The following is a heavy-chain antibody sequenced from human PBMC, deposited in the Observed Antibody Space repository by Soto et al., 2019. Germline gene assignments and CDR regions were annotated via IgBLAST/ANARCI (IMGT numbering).Heavy chain of an antibody. CDR1: GFTFSGYT. CDR2: ISSSSSTI. CDR3: AVGSFDWLVNDY. Sequence: GGSLRLSCAASGFTFSGYTMNWVRQAPGKGLEWVSYISSSSSTIYYADSVKGRFTISRDNAKNSVYLQMNSLRAEDTAVYYCAVGSFDWLVNDYWGQGSLVTVSS. V-gene: IGHV3-48*01. D-gene: IGHD3-9*01. J-gene: IGHJ4*02.